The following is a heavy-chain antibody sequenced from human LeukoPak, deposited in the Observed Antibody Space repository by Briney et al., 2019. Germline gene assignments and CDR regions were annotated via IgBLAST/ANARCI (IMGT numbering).Heavy chain of an antibody. J-gene: IGHJ4*02. Sequence: GGSLRLSCAASGFTFSSYDMHWVRQATGKGLEWVSAIGTAGDTYYRGSVKGRFTISRENAKNSLYLQMNSLRAGDTAVYYCARATYYYGSGSYYYFDYWGQGTLVTVSS. V-gene: IGHV3-13*01. CDR2: IGTAGDT. CDR3: ARATYYYGSGSYYYFDY. D-gene: IGHD3-10*01. CDR1: GFTFSSYD.